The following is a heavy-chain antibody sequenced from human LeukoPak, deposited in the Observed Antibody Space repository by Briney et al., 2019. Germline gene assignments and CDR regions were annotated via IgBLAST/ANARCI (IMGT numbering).Heavy chain of an antibody. CDR2: INPNSGVT. V-gene: IGHV1-2*06. D-gene: IGHD6-19*01. Sequence: ASVKVSCKASGYTFTGYYMHWVRQAPGQGLEWMGRINPNSGVTNYAQKFQGTVTMTRDTSTSTAYMERRRRRSDDTAVYYCASAPFFSSAGLVKGGGDYFDYWGQGTLVTVSS. CDR1: GYTFTGYY. CDR3: ASAPFFSSAGLVKGGGDYFDY. J-gene: IGHJ4*02.